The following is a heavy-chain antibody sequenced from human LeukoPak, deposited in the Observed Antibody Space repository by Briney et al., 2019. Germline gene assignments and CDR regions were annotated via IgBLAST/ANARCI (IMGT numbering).Heavy chain of an antibody. CDR3: ARRWNYGRNYYIDV. D-gene: IGHD1-7*01. J-gene: IGHJ6*03. V-gene: IGHV4-34*01. Sequence: PSETLSLTCAVYGGSFSNYYWSWIPQPPGKGLEWLAEINDSGRANYNPSLMSRVTVSVDTSKNQFSLRLTSVTATDTAVYYCARRWNYGRNYYIDVWGKGATVSVSS. CDR1: GGSFSNYY. CDR2: INDSGRA.